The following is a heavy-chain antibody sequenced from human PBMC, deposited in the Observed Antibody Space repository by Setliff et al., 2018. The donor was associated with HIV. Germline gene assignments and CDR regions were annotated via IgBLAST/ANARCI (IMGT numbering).Heavy chain of an antibody. V-gene: IGHV4-39*01. D-gene: IGHD2-8*01. CDR3: AGGSMYAY. Sequence: SETLSLTCTASGGSISSSSHYWGWIRQPPGKGLEWIGNIYYSGSIYYNPSLKSRVTISVDTSKNQFSLRLSSVTAADTAVYYCAGGSMYAYWGQGTLVTVSS. CDR1: GGSISSSSHY. J-gene: IGHJ4*02. CDR2: IYYSGSI.